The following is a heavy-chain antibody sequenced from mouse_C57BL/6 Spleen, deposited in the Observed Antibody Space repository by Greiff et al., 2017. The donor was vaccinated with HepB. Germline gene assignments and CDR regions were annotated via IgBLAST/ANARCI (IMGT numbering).Heavy chain of an antibody. CDR2: ISSGSSTI. J-gene: IGHJ1*03. CDR1: GFTFSDYG. Sequence: EVQRVESGGGLVKPGGSLKLSCAASGFTFSDYGMHWVRQAPEKGLEWVAYISSGSSTIYYADTVKGRFTISRDNAKNTLFLQMTSLRSEDTAMYYCARPYYYGSNWYFDVWGTGTTVTVSS. V-gene: IGHV5-17*01. CDR3: ARPYYYGSNWYFDV. D-gene: IGHD1-1*01.